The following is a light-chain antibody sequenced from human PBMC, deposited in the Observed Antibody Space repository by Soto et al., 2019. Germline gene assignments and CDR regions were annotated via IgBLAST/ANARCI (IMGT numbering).Light chain of an antibody. V-gene: IGKV3-20*01. CDR2: GAS. Sequence: EIVLTQSPGTLSLSPVERATLSCRASQSVSSNFLAWYPQKPGQAPRLLIYGASSRATGIPDRFSGSGSGTDFALTISRLEPEDFAVYYCQQYGSSPWTFGQGTKMEIK. CDR3: QQYGSSPWT. CDR1: QSVSSNF. J-gene: IGKJ1*01.